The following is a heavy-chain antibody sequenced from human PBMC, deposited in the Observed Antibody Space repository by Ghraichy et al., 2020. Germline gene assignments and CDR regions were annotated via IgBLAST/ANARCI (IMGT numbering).Heavy chain of an antibody. D-gene: IGHD4-23*01. CDR3: ARGDYGGNSEVDYYYGMDV. V-gene: IGHV4-59*01. Sequence: SETLSLTCTVSGGSISSYYWSRIRQPPGKGLEWIGYIYYSGSTNYNPSLKSRVTISVDTSKNQFSLKLSSVTAADTAVYYCARGDYGGNSEVDYYYGMDVWGQGTTVTVSS. J-gene: IGHJ6*02. CDR1: GGSISSYY. CDR2: IYYSGST.